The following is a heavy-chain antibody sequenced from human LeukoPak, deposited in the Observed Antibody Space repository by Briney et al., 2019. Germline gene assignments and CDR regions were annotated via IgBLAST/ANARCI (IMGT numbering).Heavy chain of an antibody. CDR3: ARAYYYDSGSYLFDY. V-gene: IGHV4-31*02. CDR2: IYYSGRT. D-gene: IGHD3-10*01. CDR1: GFTFSSYG. Sequence: LRLSCAASGFTFSSYGMHWVRQHPGEGLEWIGYIYYSGRTYYSPSLKSRLTISVDMSKNQFSLKLSSVTAADTAVYYCARAYYYDSGSYLFDYWGQGTLVTVSS. J-gene: IGHJ4*02.